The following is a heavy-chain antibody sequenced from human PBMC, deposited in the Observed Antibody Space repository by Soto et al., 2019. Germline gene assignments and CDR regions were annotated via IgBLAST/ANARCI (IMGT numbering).Heavy chain of an antibody. J-gene: IGHJ6*03. CDR3: ASDPHYCSGGSCYDGYYYYYMDV. CDR1: GFTFSSYG. D-gene: IGHD2-15*01. Sequence: GGSLRLSCAASGFTFSSYGMHWVRQAPGKGLEWVAVIWYDGSNKYYADSVKGRFTISRDHSKNTLYLQMNSLRAEDTAVYYCASDPHYCSGGSCYDGYYYYYMDVWGKGTTVTVSS. CDR2: IWYDGSNK. V-gene: IGHV3-33*01.